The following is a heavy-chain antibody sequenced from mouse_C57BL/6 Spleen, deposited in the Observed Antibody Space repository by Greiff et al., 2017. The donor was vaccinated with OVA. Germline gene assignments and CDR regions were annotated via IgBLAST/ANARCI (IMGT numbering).Heavy chain of an antibody. CDR1: GYTFTDYE. V-gene: IGHV1-15*01. D-gene: IGHD1-1*01. Sequence: VQLQQSGAELVRPGASVTLSCKASGYTFTDYEMHWVKQTPVHGLEWIGAIDPETGGTAYNPKFKGKAILTADKSSSTAYMELRSLTSEDSAVYYCTRSFITTVVAPYAMDYWGQGTSVTVSS. CDR2: IDPETGGT. CDR3: TRSFITTVVAPYAMDY. J-gene: IGHJ4*01.